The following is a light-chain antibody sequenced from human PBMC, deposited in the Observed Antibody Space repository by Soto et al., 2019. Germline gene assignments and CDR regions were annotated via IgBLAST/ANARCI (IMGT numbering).Light chain of an antibody. CDR2: GAS. V-gene: IGKV3-15*01. J-gene: IGKJ5*01. CDR1: QSVSSN. CDR3: QQYNNWPPIT. Sequence: DIQLTQSPATLSVSPGERAPLSCRASQSVSSNLAWYQQKPGQAPRLLIYGASTRATGIPARFSGSGSGTEFTLTISSLQSEDFAVYYCQQYNNWPPITFGQGTRLEVK.